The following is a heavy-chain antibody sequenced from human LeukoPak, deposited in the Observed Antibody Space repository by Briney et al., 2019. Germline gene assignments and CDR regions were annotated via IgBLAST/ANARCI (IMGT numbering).Heavy chain of an antibody. J-gene: IGHJ6*02. D-gene: IGHD6-13*01. V-gene: IGHV1-2*02. CDR3: ARDRLSLSSPGYYYHGMDV. Sequence: ASVKVSCKASGYSFTGHYIQWVRQAPGQGLEWMGWINPNSGGTKYAQRFQGRVTMNRDTSINTDSMEMTRLKSDDTAVYYCARDRLSLSSPGYYYHGMDVWGQGTTVTVSS. CDR1: GYSFTGHY. CDR2: INPNSGGT.